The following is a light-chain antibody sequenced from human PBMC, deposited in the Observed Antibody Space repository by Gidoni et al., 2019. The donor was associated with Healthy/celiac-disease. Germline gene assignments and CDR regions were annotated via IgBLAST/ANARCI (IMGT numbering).Light chain of an antibody. V-gene: IGKV4-1*01. CDR2: WAS. J-gene: IGKJ1*01. Sequence: DIVMTQSPDSLAVSLGERAPINCKSSQSVLYSSNNKNYLAWYQQKPGQPPKLLIYWASTRESGVPDRFSGSGSGTDFTLTISSLQAEDVAVYYCQQYYSTPPAFXQGTKVEIK. CDR1: QSVLYSSNNKNY. CDR3: QQYYSTPPA.